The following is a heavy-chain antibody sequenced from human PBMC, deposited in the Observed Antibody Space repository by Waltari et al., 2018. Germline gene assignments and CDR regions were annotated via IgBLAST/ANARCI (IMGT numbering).Heavy chain of an antibody. CDR3: ARQRLIVVVVAATPVIDY. J-gene: IGHJ4*02. D-gene: IGHD2-15*01. V-gene: IGHV4-39*01. CDR1: GGSISSSSYY. Sequence: QLQLQESGPGLVKPSETLSLTCTVPGGSISSSSYYWGWIRQPPGKGLEWIGSIYYSGSTYSNPSLKSRVTISVDTSKNQFSLKLSSVTAADTAVYYCARQRLIVVVVAATPVIDYWGQGTLVTVSS. CDR2: IYYSGST.